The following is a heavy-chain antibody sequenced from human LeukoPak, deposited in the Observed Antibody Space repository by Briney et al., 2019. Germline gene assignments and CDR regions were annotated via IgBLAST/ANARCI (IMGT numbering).Heavy chain of an antibody. J-gene: IGHJ5*02. CDR2: ISSSGSTI. Sequence: GGSLRLSCAASGFTFSSYEMNWVRQAPGKGLEWVSYISSSGSTIYYADSVKGRFTISRDNAKNSLYLQMNSLRAEDTAVYYCARVGLPGIAVAGTSWFDPWGQGTLVTVSS. CDR1: GFTFSSYE. D-gene: IGHD6-19*01. V-gene: IGHV3-48*03. CDR3: ARVGLPGIAVAGTSWFDP.